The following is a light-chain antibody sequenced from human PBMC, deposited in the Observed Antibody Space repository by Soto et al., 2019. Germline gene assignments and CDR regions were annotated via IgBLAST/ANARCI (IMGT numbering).Light chain of an antibody. CDR3: ALYMGSGISV. CDR1: SGSVSTNYY. J-gene: IGLJ2*01. CDR2: STN. Sequence: QTVVTQEPSFSVSPGGTITLTCGLSSGSVSTNYYPSWYQQTPGQSPRTLIHSTNVRSFGVPDRFSGSILGNKAALTITGAQADDECDYYCALYMGSGISVFGGGTQLTVL. V-gene: IGLV8-61*01.